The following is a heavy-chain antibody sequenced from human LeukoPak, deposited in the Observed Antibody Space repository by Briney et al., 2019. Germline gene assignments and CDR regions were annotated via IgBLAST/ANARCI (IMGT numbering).Heavy chain of an antibody. V-gene: IGHV4-39*01. J-gene: IGHJ4*02. Sequence: SETLSLTCTVSGDSISSSTYYRGWIRQPPGKGLEWIGSIYYSGSTYYNPSLKSRVTISVDTSKNQFSLKLSSVTAADTAVYYCARRRGDLSYFDSWGQGTLVTVSS. CDR1: GDSISSSTYY. D-gene: IGHD4-17*01. CDR3: ARRRGDLSYFDS. CDR2: IYYSGST.